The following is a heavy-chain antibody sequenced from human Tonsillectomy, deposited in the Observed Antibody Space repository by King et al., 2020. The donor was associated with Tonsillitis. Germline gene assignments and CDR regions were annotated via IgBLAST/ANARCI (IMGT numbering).Heavy chain of an antibody. D-gene: IGHD6-19*01. J-gene: IGHJ5*02. V-gene: IGHV7-4-1*02. CDR1: GYTFTNYA. CDR3: ARPGDSSGWYWFDP. CDR2: INTNTGNP. Sequence: VQLVESGSELKKPGASVKVSCKASGYTFTNYAMNWVRQAPGQGLEWMGWINTNTGNPTYAQGFTGRFVFSLDPSVSTAYLQISSLKAEDTAVYYCARPGDSSGWYWFDPWGQGTLVTVSS.